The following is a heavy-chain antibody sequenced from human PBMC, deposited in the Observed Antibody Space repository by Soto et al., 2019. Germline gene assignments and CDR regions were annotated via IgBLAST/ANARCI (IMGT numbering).Heavy chain of an antibody. CDR3: GRGPSPRAPAGGTPYFFAMDV. J-gene: IGHJ6*02. Sequence: QVQLVQSGAEVKQSGASVKVSCKASGYDFTAYDINWVRQASGHGLEWMGWMNPINGATGFAQRFQGRVSMTRNTATHTAYLDLTGLRSEATGVYYCGRGPSPRAPAGGTPYFFAMDVWGQGTTVTVAS. CDR2: MNPINGAT. D-gene: IGHD2-2*01. CDR1: GYDFTAYD. V-gene: IGHV1-8*02.